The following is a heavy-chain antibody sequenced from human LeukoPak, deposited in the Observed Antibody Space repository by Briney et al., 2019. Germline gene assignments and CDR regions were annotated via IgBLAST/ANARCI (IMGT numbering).Heavy chain of an antibody. D-gene: IGHD5-24*01. Sequence: SQTLSLTCAISGDGVSGNSTAYNWLRQSPSRGLEWLGRTYYRSKWYNDYALSVKSRITFNPDTSKNQLSLHLNSVTPEDTAVYYCARGGQGDGYSADEAFDFWGQGTMVTVSS. CDR2: TYYRSKWYN. V-gene: IGHV6-1*01. CDR1: GDGVSGNSTA. J-gene: IGHJ3*01. CDR3: ARGGQGDGYSADEAFDF.